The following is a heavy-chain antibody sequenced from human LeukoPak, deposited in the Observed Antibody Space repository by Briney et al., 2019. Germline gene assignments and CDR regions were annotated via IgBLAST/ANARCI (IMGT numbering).Heavy chain of an antibody. D-gene: IGHD3-10*01. CDR3: ARVYYYGSGSYSASKYYFDY. J-gene: IGHJ4*02. CDR2: INWNGGST. V-gene: IGHV3-20*04. Sequence: AGGSLRLSCAASGFTFDDYGMSWVRQAPGKGLEWVSGINWNGGSTGYADSVKGRFTISRDNAKNSLYLQMNSLRAEDTALYYCARVYYYGSGSYSASKYYFDYWGQGTLVTVSS. CDR1: GFTFDDYG.